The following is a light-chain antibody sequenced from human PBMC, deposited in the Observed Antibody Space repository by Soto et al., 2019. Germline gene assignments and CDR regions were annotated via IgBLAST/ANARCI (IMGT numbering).Light chain of an antibody. V-gene: IGKV3-20*01. Sequence: EIVLTQSPGTLSLSPRERATLSCRASQSVSSNFLAWYQQKPGQAPRLLIYGASSRATGIPDRFSGSGSGTDFTLTISRLEPEDFAVYYCQQYGTSPVTFGGGTKVDI. CDR3: QQYGTSPVT. CDR2: GAS. J-gene: IGKJ4*01. CDR1: QSVSSNF.